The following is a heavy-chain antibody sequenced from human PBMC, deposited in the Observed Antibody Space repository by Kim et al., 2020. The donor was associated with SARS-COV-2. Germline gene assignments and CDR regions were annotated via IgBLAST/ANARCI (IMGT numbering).Heavy chain of an antibody. CDR2: IIPIFGTA. CDR1: GGTFSSYA. Sequence: SVKVSCKASGGTFSSYAISWVRQAPGQGLEWMGGIIPIFGTANYAQKFQGRVTITADESTSTAYMELSSLRSEDTAVYYCARITYYDFWSGYYLNDAFDIWGQGTMVTVSS. D-gene: IGHD3-3*01. J-gene: IGHJ3*02. V-gene: IGHV1-69*13. CDR3: ARITYYDFWSGYYLNDAFDI.